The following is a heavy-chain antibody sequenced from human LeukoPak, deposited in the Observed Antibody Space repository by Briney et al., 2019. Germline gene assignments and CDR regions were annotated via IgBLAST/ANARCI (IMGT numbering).Heavy chain of an antibody. CDR3: ARGLGSGSYSNALDI. V-gene: IGHV1-8*01. J-gene: IGHJ3*02. D-gene: IGHD3-10*01. CDR2: MNPNSGNT. Sequence: ASVKVSCKASGYTFTNYNINWVRQATGQGLEWMGWMNPNSGNTDYAQKFLGRVTMTRNTSINTAYMELSSLRSEDTAVYYCARGLGSGSYSNALDIWGQGTMVSVSS. CDR1: GYTFTNYN.